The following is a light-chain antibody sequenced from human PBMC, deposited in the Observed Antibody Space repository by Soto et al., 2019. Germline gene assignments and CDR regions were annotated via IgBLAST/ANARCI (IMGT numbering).Light chain of an antibody. V-gene: IGKV1-6*01. CDR3: LQDINYPWT. Sequence: ASQMTQSPSSLSASLGDRVTISCRESEGIGNALGWYQQQPGTPPQVLIYGASNSHSGVPPRFSGGASTTDSTIAISSLQHEDSANYCRLQDINYPWTFGQGTKVDIK. CDR1: EGIGNA. J-gene: IGKJ1*01. CDR2: GAS.